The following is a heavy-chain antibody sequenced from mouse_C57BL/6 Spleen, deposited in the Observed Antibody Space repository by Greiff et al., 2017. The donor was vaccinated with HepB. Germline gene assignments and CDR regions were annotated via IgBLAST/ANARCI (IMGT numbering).Heavy chain of an antibody. CDR3: TGGYYGSSYGFAY. CDR2: IRLKSDNYAT. V-gene: IGHV6-3*01. CDR1: GFTFSNYW. D-gene: IGHD1-1*01. Sequence: EVQLQQSGGGLVQPGGSMKLSCVASGFTFSNYWMNWVRQSPEKGLEWVAQIRLKSDNYATHYAESVKGRFTISRDDSKSSVYLQMNNLRAEDTGIYYCTGGYYGSSYGFAYWGQGTLVTVSA. J-gene: IGHJ3*01.